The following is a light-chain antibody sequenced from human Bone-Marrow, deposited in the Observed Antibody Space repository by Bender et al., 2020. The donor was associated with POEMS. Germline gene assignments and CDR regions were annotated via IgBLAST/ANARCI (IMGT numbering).Light chain of an antibody. V-gene: IGLV2-14*01. CDR3: SSHTSTSTWV. Sequence: QSALTQPASVSGSPGQSTTISCTGTISDVGGYDSVSWYQQHPGQVPKLMVYDVTKRPSGVSSRFSGSKSGNTASLTISGLQAEDEAHYYCSSHTSTSTWVFGGGTKLTVL. CDR2: DVT. J-gene: IGLJ3*02. CDR1: ISDVGGYDS.